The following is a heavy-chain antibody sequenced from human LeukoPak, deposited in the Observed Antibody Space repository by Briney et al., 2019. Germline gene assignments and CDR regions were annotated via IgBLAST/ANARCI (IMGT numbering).Heavy chain of an antibody. Sequence: PGGSLRLSCAASGFTFSNYGFHWVRQAPGKGLEWVAVIWYDGSNKYYADSVKGRFTISRDNSKNTQYLQMNSLRAEDTAVYYCARDLGTTNYFFDYWGQGTLVTVSS. CDR2: IWYDGSNK. V-gene: IGHV3-33*01. D-gene: IGHD4-17*01. J-gene: IGHJ4*02. CDR1: GFTFSNYG. CDR3: ARDLGTTNYFFDY.